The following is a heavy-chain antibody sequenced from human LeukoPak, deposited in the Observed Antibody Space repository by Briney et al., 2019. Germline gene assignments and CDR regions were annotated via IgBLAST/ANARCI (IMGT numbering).Heavy chain of an antibody. Sequence: GGSLRLSCEASGFTFGSHAMYWVRQAPGEGLEWVAGISGSGGSTYYADSVKGRFTISRDNSKNTLYLQMNSLRAEDTAVYYCAKRGVGILTGYDYWGQGTLVTVSS. CDR1: GFTFGSHA. V-gene: IGHV3-23*01. J-gene: IGHJ4*02. CDR3: AKRGVGILTGYDY. D-gene: IGHD3-9*01. CDR2: ISGSGGST.